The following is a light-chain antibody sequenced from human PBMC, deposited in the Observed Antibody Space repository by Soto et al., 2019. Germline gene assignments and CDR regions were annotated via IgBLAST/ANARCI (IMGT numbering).Light chain of an antibody. Sequence: EIVMTQSPATLSVSPGDSATLSCRASQSVSSNLAWYQQKPGQGPRLLIYAVSTRATGIPARFRGSGSETEFTLTISNLQSEDFAVYYCQQRSIWPLTFGGGTKVDIK. CDR3: QQRSIWPLT. V-gene: IGKV3-15*01. CDR1: QSVSSN. J-gene: IGKJ4*01. CDR2: AVS.